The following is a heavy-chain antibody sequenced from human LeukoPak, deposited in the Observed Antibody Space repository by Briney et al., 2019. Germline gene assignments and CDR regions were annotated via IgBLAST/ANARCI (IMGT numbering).Heavy chain of an antibody. J-gene: IGHJ5*02. V-gene: IGHV4-38-2*02. CDR3: ARLLRVGYCSTTTCNWFDP. D-gene: IGHD2-2*03. CDR1: GYSISSGYY. Sequence: SETLSLTCTVSGYSISSGYYWGWIRQPPGKGLEWIGSIDHSESTYYNPSLKSRVTISVDTSKNQFSLKLSSVTAADTAVYYCARLLRVGYCSTTTCNWFDPWGQGTLVTVSS. CDR2: IDHSEST.